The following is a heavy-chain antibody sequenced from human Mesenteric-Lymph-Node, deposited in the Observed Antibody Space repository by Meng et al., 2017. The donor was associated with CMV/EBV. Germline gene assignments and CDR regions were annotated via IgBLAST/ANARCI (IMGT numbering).Heavy chain of an antibody. V-gene: IGHV1-2*02. CDR2: INPNSGGT. D-gene: IGHD1-1*01. CDR3: ARDRLSIITTNWFDP. J-gene: IGHJ5*02. Sequence: ASVKVSCKASGYTFTDYYIQWVRQAPGQGLEWMGWINPNSGGTNYAQNFQGRVTMTRDTSISTAYMELRRLRYNDTAIYYCARDRLSIITTNWFDPWGQGTLVTVSS. CDR1: GYTFTDYY.